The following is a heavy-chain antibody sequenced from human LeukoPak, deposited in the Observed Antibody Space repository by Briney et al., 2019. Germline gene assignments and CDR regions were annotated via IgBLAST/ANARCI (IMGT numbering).Heavy chain of an antibody. D-gene: IGHD2-2*01. CDR3: ARDNAWRRSTSFDAFDI. Sequence: GASVKVSCKASGYTFTSYGISWVRQAPGQGLEWMGWISAYNGNTNYAQKLQGRVTMTTDTSTSTAYMELRSLRSDDTAVYYCARDNAWRRSTSFDAFDIWGQGTMVTVSS. V-gene: IGHV1-18*01. CDR1: GYTFTSYG. CDR2: ISAYNGNT. J-gene: IGHJ3*02.